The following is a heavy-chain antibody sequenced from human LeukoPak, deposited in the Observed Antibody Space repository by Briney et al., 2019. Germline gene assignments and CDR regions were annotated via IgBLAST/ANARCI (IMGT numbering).Heavy chain of an antibody. CDR3: ASSSGNYYYFDY. J-gene: IGHJ4*02. CDR1: GFTFSSYG. CDR2: ISSSSTYI. V-gene: IGHV3-21*01. D-gene: IGHD1-26*01. Sequence: MAGGSLRLSCAASGFTFSSYGMNWVRQAPGKGLEWVSSISSSSTYIYYADSVKGRFTISRDNAKNSLYLQMNSLRAEDTAVYYCASSSGNYYYFDYWGQGTLVTVSS.